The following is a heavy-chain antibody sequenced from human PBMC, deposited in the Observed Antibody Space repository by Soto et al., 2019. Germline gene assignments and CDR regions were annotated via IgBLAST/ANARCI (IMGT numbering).Heavy chain of an antibody. CDR1: GGSVSSSSYY. Sequence: RSRTGTVCGGSVSSSSYYPGWFRQPPGKGLEWIGSIYYSGSTYYNPSLKSRVTISVDTSKNQFSLKLSSVTAADTAVYYCASPRYSRGWDQWDYYYGMDVWGQGTTVTGAS. J-gene: IGHJ6*02. D-gene: IGHD6-19*01. CDR3: ASPRYSRGWDQWDYYYGMDV. CDR2: IYYSGST. V-gene: IGHV4-39*01.